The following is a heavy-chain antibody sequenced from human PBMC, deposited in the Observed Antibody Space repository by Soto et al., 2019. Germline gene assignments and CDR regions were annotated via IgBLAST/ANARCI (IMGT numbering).Heavy chain of an antibody. D-gene: IGHD2-15*01. V-gene: IGHV1-18*04. CDR2: ISTYKSDP. CDR1: GYAFTSYG. Sequence: QVHLVQSGAEVKKPGASVKVSCKASGYAFTSYGISWVRQAPGQGLEWMGWISTYKSDPNSAPRFQDRITMATDTSTSTAYMELRRLTSDDTAVYYCARDESDSCRGGNCFYFDYWGQGTLVTVSS. CDR3: ARDESDSCRGGNCFYFDY. J-gene: IGHJ4*02.